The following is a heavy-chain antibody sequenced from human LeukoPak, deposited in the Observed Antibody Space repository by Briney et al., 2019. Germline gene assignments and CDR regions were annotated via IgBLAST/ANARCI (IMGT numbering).Heavy chain of an antibody. CDR1: GGSISNSNW. CDR2: VHHSGRT. D-gene: IGHD3-10*01. Sequence: SETLSLTCAVSGGSISNSNWWSRVRPPPGKGLEWIGEVHHSGRTNYNPSLKSRVTISADRVNNRFSLSLHSVAAADTAVFYCARGEGYGSGTVHFDYWGQGRLVTVSS. J-gene: IGHJ4*02. V-gene: IGHV4-4*02. CDR3: ARGEGYGSGTVHFDY.